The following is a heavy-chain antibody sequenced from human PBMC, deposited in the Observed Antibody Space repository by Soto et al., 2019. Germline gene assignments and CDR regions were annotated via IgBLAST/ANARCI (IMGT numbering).Heavy chain of an antibody. J-gene: IGHJ6*02. Sequence: GGSLRLSCAASGFTFSSYWMHWVRQAPGQGLVWVSRINSDGSSTSYADSAKGRFIISRDNAKNTLYLQMNSLSAEDTAVYYCARTIRRYNGNYASYYYGMDVWGQGTTVTVSS. V-gene: IGHV3-74*01. D-gene: IGHD1-7*01. CDR3: ARTIRRYNGNYASYYYGMDV. CDR2: INSDGSST. CDR1: GFTFSSYW.